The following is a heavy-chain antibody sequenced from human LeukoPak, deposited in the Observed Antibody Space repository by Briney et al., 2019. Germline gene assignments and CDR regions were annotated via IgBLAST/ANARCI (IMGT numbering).Heavy chain of an antibody. CDR2: NNHSGST. CDR1: GGSFKGYY. CDR3: ARGLDWLYGMDV. V-gene: IGHV4-34*01. Sequence: SETLALTCAVYGGSFKGYYWSWIRQHPGKGLEWIGENNHSGSTNYNPSLKSRVTISVDTSKNQFSLKLSSVTAADTAVYYCARGLDWLYGMDVWGQGTTVSVSS. D-gene: IGHD3/OR15-3a*01. J-gene: IGHJ6*02.